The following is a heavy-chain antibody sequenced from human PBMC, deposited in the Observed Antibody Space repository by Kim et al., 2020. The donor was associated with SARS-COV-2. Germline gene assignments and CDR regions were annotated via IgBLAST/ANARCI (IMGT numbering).Heavy chain of an antibody. V-gene: IGHV3-30*04. CDR1: GFTFSSYA. D-gene: IGHD1-26*01. Sequence: GGSLRLSCAASGFTFSSYAMHWVRQAPGKGLEWVAVISYDGSNKYYADSVKGRFTISRDNSKNTLYLQMNSLRAEDTAVYYCARAEEHDYWGQGTLVTVSS. J-gene: IGHJ4*02. CDR3: ARAEEHDY. CDR2: ISYDGSNK.